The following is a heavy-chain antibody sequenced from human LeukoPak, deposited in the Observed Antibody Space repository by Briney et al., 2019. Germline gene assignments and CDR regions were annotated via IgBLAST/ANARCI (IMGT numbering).Heavy chain of an antibody. CDR2: ISAYNGNT. CDR3: ARDRYSSSSLIDY. V-gene: IGHV1-18*04. CDR1: GYTFTGYS. Sequence: ASVKVSCKASGYTFTGYSMHWVRQAPGQGLEWMGWISAYNGNTNYAQKLQGRVTMTTDTSTSTAYMELRSLRSDDTAVYYCARDRYSSSSLIDYWGQGTLVTVSS. D-gene: IGHD6-6*01. J-gene: IGHJ4*02.